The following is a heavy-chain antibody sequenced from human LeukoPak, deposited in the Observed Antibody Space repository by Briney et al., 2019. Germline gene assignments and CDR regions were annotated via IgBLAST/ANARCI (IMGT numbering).Heavy chain of an antibody. CDR3: AAPLSAASTDY. CDR2: IRYDSSVR. Sequence: PGGSLRLSCAASGFSFSNYGMNRVRQAPGKGLEWVAHIRYDSSVRNYVDSVKGRFTISRDDSKNTLYLEMGSLRAEDTAVYYCAAPLSAASTDYWGQGTLVTVSS. V-gene: IGHV3-30*02. J-gene: IGHJ4*02. D-gene: IGHD6-6*01. CDR1: GFSFSNYG.